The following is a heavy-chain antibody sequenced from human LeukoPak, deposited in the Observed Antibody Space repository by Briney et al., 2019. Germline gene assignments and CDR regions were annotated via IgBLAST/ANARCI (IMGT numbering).Heavy chain of an antibody. Sequence: TGGSLRLSCAASGIIFSDYYMSWIRQAPGKGLEWISYVSDSGSTKYYADSVKGRFTISRDNAKNSLYLQMNSLRAEDTAVYYCARATGIDRGPTWGQGTLVTVSS. CDR1: GIIFSDYY. V-gene: IGHV3-11*04. J-gene: IGHJ5*02. CDR2: VSDSGSTK. CDR3: ARATGIDRGPT. D-gene: IGHD1-14*01.